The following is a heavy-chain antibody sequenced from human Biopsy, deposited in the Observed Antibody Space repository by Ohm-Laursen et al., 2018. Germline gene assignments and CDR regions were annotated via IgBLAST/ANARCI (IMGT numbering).Heavy chain of an antibody. D-gene: IGHD6-25*01. CDR1: GFTFSSHA. CDR3: ARDGAAGYGLDV. Sequence: SLRLSCAASGFTFSSHAMNWVRQAPGKGLEWVSGITGSGGSTYYTDSVKGRFTISRDNSKNTLYLQMNSLRAEDTAVYYCARDGAAGYGLDVWGQGTTVTVSS. V-gene: IGHV3-23*01. CDR2: ITGSGGST. J-gene: IGHJ6*02.